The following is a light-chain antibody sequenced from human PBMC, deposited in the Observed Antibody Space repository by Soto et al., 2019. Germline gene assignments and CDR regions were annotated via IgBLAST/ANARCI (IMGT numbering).Light chain of an antibody. CDR1: SSDIGNNY. V-gene: IGLV1-51*02. Sequence: QSVLTQPPSVSAAPGQKVTISCSGSSSDIGNNYVSWYQQLPGTAPKLLIYESNRRPSGIPDRFSGSKSGTSATLGITGLQTGDEADDYCGTWDHTLSGFVFGTGTKVTVL. J-gene: IGLJ1*01. CDR2: ESN. CDR3: GTWDHTLSGFV.